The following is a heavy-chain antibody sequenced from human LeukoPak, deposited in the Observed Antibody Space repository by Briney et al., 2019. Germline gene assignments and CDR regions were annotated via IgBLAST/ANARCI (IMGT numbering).Heavy chain of an antibody. V-gene: IGHV1-8*02. CDR1: GYTFTSYG. D-gene: IGHD6-13*01. CDR2: MNPNSGNT. Sequence: GASVKVSCKASGYTFTSYGISWVRQAPGQGLEWMGWMNPNSGNTGYAQKFQGRVTMTRNTSISTAYMELSSLRSEDTAVYYCAREVELAADGLGFDYWGQGTLVTVSS. CDR3: AREVELAADGLGFDY. J-gene: IGHJ4*02.